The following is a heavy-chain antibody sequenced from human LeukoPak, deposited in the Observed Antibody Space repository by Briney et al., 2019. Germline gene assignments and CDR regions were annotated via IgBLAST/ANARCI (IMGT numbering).Heavy chain of an antibody. CDR3: ASRREYCSTTSCSATLDI. CDR1: GYTFTTYA. V-gene: IGHV1-3*01. J-gene: IGHJ3*02. Sequence: ASVKVSCKASGYTFTTYAMHWVRQAPGQRLEWMGWINAGNGNTKYSQKFQGRVTITRDTSASTAYMELSSLRSEDTAVYYCASRREYCSTTSCSATLDIWGQGTMVTVSS. CDR2: INAGNGNT. D-gene: IGHD2-2*01.